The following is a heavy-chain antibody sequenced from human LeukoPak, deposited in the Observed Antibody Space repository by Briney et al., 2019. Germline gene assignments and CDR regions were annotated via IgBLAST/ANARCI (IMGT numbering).Heavy chain of an antibody. J-gene: IGHJ4*02. Sequence: PGGSLRLSCAASGFTFDDYAMHWVRQAPGKGLEWVSGISWNSGSTGYADSVKGRFTISRDNSKNTLYLQMNSLRAEDTAVYYCARDLGRPYCSGGSCKDYWGQGTLVTVSS. V-gene: IGHV3-9*01. D-gene: IGHD2-15*01. CDR2: ISWNSGST. CDR3: ARDLGRPYCSGGSCKDY. CDR1: GFTFDDYA.